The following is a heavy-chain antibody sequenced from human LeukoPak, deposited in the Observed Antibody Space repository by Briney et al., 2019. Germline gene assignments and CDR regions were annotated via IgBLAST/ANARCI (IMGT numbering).Heavy chain of an antibody. V-gene: IGHV1-18*01. CDR1: GYTFSSHG. CDR3: AREGTAGRYYSDY. D-gene: IGHD3-10*01. Sequence: ASVKVSCKASGYTFSSHGITWVRQAPGQGLEWMGWISANNGNTNYAQKLQGRVTVTTDTSTSIAYMELRSLRSDDTAVYYCAREGTAGRYYSDYWGQGTLVTVSS. CDR2: ISANNGNT. J-gene: IGHJ4*02.